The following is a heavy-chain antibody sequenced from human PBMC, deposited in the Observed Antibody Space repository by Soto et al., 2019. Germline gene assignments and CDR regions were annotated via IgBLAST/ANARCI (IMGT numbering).Heavy chain of an antibody. CDR1: GFIFSNYI. V-gene: IGHV3-23*01. J-gene: IGHJ6*02. D-gene: IGHD2-15*01. CDR2: ISGSGGAT. CDR3: ARTPYFVGSGYYYQYGIDV. Sequence: PGGSLRLSCAASGFIFSNYIMVWVRQAPGKGLQWVSGISGSGGATFYADSVKGRFIISRDNSKNTLYLQMNGLRAEDTAVYYCARTPYFVGSGYYYQYGIDVRAQRNTVTGSS.